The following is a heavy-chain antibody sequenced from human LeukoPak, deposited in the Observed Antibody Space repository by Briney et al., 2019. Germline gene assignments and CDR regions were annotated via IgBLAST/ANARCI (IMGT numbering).Heavy chain of an antibody. CDR3: ARGYGFGELLTWFDP. CDR1: GFTFSSYW. V-gene: IGHV3-7*01. J-gene: IGHJ5*02. D-gene: IGHD3-10*01. CDR2: IKQDGSEK. Sequence: GGSLRLSCAASGFTFSSYWMSWVRQAPGKGLEWVANIKQDGSEKYYVDSVKGRFTISRDNAKNSLYLQMNSLRAEDTAVYYCARGYGFGELLTWFDPWGQGTLVTVSS.